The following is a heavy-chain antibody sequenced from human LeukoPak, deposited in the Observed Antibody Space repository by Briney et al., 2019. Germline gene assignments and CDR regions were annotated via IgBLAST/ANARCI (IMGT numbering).Heavy chain of an antibody. V-gene: IGHV3-66*02. CDR3: ARDGGVPVDY. D-gene: IGHD3-16*01. J-gene: IGHJ4*02. CDR1: GFTVSSNY. Sequence: WGSLRLSCAASGFTVSSNYMSWVRQAPGKGLEWVSVIYSGGSPYYADSVTGRFTISRDNSKNTLYLQMNTLRAEDTGVYYCARDGGVPVDYWGQGTLVTVSS. CDR2: IYSGGSP.